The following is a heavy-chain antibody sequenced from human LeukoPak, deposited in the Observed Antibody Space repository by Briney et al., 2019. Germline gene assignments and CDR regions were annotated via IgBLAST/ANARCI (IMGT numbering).Heavy chain of an antibody. Sequence: ASVKVSCKASGYTFTGYYMHWVRQAPGQGLEWMGWINPNSGGTNYAQKFQGRVTMTRDTSISTAYMELSRLRSDDTAVYYCARDDGGYDYVWGSYLFWGQGTLVTVSS. CDR2: INPNSGGT. CDR1: GYTFTGYY. V-gene: IGHV1-2*02. CDR3: ARDDGGYDYVWGSYLF. D-gene: IGHD3-16*02. J-gene: IGHJ4*02.